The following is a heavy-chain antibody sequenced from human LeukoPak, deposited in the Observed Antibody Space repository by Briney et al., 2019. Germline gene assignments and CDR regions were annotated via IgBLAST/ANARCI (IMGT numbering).Heavy chain of an antibody. CDR3: ARRYSGSSSVDY. CDR1: GGSFSGYY. Sequence: SETLSLTCAVYGGSFSGYYWSWIRQPPGKGLEWIGEINHSGSTNYNPSLKSRVTISVDTSKNQFSLKLSSVTAADTAVYYCARRYSGSSSVDYWGQGTLVTVSS. J-gene: IGHJ4*02. CDR2: INHSGST. D-gene: IGHD1-26*01. V-gene: IGHV4-34*01.